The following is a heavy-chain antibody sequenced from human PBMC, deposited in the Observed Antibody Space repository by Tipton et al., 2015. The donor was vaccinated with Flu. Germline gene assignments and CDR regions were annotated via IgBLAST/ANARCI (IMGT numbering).Heavy chain of an antibody. Sequence: QLVQSGAEVKKPGESLKISCKGSGYTFTNYWIGWVRQMPGKGLEWLGIIYPAYSETRYGPSFQGQVTISADKSISSAYLQWSSLKASDTAMYYCVRQPHFSGSGYPPEFDFWGQGTLVIVSS. D-gene: IGHD3-22*01. CDR2: IYPAYSET. J-gene: IGHJ4*02. CDR3: VRQPHFSGSGYPPEFDF. V-gene: IGHV5-51*01. CDR1: GYTFTNYW.